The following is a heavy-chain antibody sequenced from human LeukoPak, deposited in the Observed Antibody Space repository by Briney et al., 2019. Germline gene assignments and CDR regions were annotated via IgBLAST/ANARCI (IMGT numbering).Heavy chain of an antibody. D-gene: IGHD2-21*02. J-gene: IGHJ4*02. CDR1: GGSISSYY. Sequence: SETLSLTCTVSGGSISSYYWSWIRQLPGKGLEWIGYIYYSGSTNYNPSLKSRVTISVDTSKNQFSLKLSSVTAADTAVYYCARYRAYCGGDCSPGDFDYWGQGTLVTVSS. CDR2: IYYSGST. V-gene: IGHV4-59*08. CDR3: ARYRAYCGGDCSPGDFDY.